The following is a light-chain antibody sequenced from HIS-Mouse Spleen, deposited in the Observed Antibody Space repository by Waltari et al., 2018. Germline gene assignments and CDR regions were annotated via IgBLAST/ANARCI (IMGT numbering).Light chain of an antibody. CDR3: AAWDDSLSGPV. CDR1: SPHIGSNY. J-gene: IGLJ3*02. Sequence: QSVLTQPPSASGTPGQRVTISCSGSSPHIGSNYVYWYQQLPGPAPKLLIYRNNQRPSGVPDRFSGSKSGTSASLAISGLRSEDEADYYCAAWDDSLSGPVFGGGTKLTVL. V-gene: IGLV1-47*01. CDR2: RNN.